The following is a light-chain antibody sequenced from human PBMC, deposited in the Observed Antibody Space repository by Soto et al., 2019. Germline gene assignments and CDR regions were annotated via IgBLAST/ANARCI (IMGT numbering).Light chain of an antibody. V-gene: IGLV1-40*01. Sequence: QSVLTQPPSVSGAPGQRVTISCTGSSSNIGAGYDVHWYQQLPGTAPKLLIYGNSNRPSGVPDRFSGAKSGTSASLAITGLRAEDEADYYCQSYGSSRRGLDVFGTGTKLTVL. CDR1: SSNIGAGYD. J-gene: IGLJ1*01. CDR3: QSYGSSRRGLDV. CDR2: GNS.